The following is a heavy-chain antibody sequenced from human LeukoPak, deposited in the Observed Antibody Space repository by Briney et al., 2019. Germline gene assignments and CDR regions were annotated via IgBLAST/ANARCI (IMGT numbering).Heavy chain of an antibody. Sequence: GGSLRLSCAASGFTFSSYWMNWARQAPGKGLEWVASINHNGNVNYYVDSVKGRFTISRDNSKNTLYLQMNSLRAEDTAVYYCAKSPDYGGNAYFQHWGQGTLVTVSS. CDR3: AKSPDYGGNAYFQH. CDR2: INHNGNVN. CDR1: GFTFSSYW. D-gene: IGHD4-23*01. V-gene: IGHV3-7*03. J-gene: IGHJ1*01.